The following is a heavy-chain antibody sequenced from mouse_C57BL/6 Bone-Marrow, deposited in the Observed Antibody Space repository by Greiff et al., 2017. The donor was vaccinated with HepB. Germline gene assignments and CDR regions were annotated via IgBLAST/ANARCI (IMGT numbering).Heavy chain of an antibody. CDR3: ARLEYYGSRGYFDV. J-gene: IGHJ1*03. V-gene: IGHV1-69*01. D-gene: IGHD1-1*01. Sequence: QLQQPGAELVMPGASVKLSCKASGYTFTSYWMHWVKQRPGQGLEWIGEIDPSDSYTNYNQKFKGKSTLTVDKSSSTAYMQLSSLTSEDSAVYYCARLEYYGSRGYFDVWGTGTTVTVSS. CDR1: GYTFTSYW. CDR2: IDPSDSYT.